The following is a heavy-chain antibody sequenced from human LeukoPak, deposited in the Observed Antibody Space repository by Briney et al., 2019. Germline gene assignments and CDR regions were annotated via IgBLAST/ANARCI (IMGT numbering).Heavy chain of an antibody. CDR1: GFTFSSYA. CDR3: ARDRWLQPSERFDY. Sequence: PGGSLRLSCAASGFTFSSYAMHWVRQAPGKGLQWVAVISYDGGNKHYADSVKGRFTISRDNSKNTLYLQMNSLRAEDAAVYYCARDRWLQPSERFDYWGQGTLVTVSS. J-gene: IGHJ4*02. D-gene: IGHD5-24*01. CDR2: ISYDGGNK. V-gene: IGHV3-30*04.